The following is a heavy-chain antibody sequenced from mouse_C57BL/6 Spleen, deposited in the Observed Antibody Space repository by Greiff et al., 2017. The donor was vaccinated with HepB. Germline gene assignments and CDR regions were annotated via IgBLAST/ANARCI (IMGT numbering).Heavy chain of an antibody. Sequence: QVQLLQPGAELVKPGASVKLSCKASGYTFTSYWMHWVKQRPGRGLEWIGRIDPNSGGTKYNEKFKSKATLTVDKPSSTAYMQLSSLTSEDYAVYVCSSCSDDYAMDYWGQGTSVTVSS. V-gene: IGHV1-72*01. CDR1: GYTFTSYW. D-gene: IGHD2-3*01. CDR2: IDPNSGGT. J-gene: IGHJ4*01. CDR3: SSCSDDYAMDY.